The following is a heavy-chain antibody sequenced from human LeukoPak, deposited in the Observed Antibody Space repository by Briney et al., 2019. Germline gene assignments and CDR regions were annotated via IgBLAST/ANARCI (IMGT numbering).Heavy chain of an antibody. J-gene: IGHJ4*02. Sequence: ASVKVSCKVSGYTLTELSMHWVRQAPGKGLEGMGGFDPEDGETLYAQKFQGRVTMTEDTSTDTAYMELSGLRSEDTAVYYCATVSIAAGDYYFDYWGQGTLVTVSS. D-gene: IGHD6-13*01. CDR1: GYTLTELS. CDR3: ATVSIAAGDYYFDY. CDR2: FDPEDGET. V-gene: IGHV1-24*01.